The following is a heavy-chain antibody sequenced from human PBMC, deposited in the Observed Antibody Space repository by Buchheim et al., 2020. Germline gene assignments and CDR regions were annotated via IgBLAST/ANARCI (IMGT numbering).Heavy chain of an antibody. CDR3: AKEGCSGGSCYVLGGYFDY. Sequence: QVQLVESGGGVVQPGRSLRLSCAASGFTFSSYGMHWVRQAPGKGLEWVAVISYDGSNKYYADSVKGRFTISRDNSKNTLYLQMNSLRAEDTAVYYCAKEGCSGGSCYVLGGYFDYWGQGTL. V-gene: IGHV3-30*18. D-gene: IGHD2-15*01. CDR2: ISYDGSNK. CDR1: GFTFSSYG. J-gene: IGHJ4*02.